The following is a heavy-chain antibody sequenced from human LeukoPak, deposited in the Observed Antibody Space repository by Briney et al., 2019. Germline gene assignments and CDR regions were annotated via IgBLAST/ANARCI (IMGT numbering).Heavy chain of an antibody. CDR2: ISSDGSTT. CDR1: GFIFNDFW. V-gene: IGHV3-74*01. Sequence: GGSLRLSCAASGFIFNDFWMHWLREVPGKGPVWVSRISSDGSTTYYADSVKGRFTISRDNAKNTLYLQMSSLRVEDTAVYYCGTAQYWGQGTLLTVSS. J-gene: IGHJ4*02. CDR3: GTAQY.